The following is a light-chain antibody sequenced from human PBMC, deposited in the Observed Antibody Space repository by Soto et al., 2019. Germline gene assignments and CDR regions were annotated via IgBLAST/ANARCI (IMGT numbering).Light chain of an antibody. CDR3: QQYNNWPFT. Sequence: EIVVTQSPVTLSVSPGERATLSCRASQSLDSNLAWYQQKPGQAPRLLIYGASTRATSTPARFSGSGSGTEFSLTISSLQSEDFVVYYCQQYNNWPFTFGPGTKVDIK. CDR1: QSLDSN. CDR2: GAS. V-gene: IGKV3-15*01. J-gene: IGKJ3*01.